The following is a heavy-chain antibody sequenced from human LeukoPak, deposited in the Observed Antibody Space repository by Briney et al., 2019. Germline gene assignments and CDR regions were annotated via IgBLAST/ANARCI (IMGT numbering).Heavy chain of an antibody. Sequence: SETLSLICSVSGDSISMHYWSWIRQPPGKGLEWIGEINHSGSTNYNPSLKSRVTISVDTSKNQFSLKLSSVTAADTAVYYCARRKIYGGLYYFDYWGQGTLVTVSS. CDR1: GDSISMHY. CDR3: ARRKIYGGLYYFDY. D-gene: IGHD4-23*01. J-gene: IGHJ4*02. CDR2: INHSGST. V-gene: IGHV4-34*01.